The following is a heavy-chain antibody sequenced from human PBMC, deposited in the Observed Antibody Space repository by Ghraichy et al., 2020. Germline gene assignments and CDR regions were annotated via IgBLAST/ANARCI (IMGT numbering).Heavy chain of an antibody. D-gene: IGHD3-3*01. CDR3: AKVGRFWPPYYFDY. V-gene: IGHV3-23*01. CDR1: GFTFTSYG. J-gene: IGHJ4*02. Sequence: GSLRLSCAASGFTFTSYGMSWVRQAPGKGLEWVSAISGSGGSPYYADSVRGRFTISRDNSKNTLYLQMNSLRAEDTAVYYCAKVGRFWPPYYFDYWGQGTLVTVSS. CDR2: ISGSGGSP.